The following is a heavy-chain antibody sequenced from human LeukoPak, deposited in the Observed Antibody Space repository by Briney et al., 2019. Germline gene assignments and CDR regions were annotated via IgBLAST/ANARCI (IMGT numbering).Heavy chain of an antibody. D-gene: IGHD3-10*01. CDR1: GGSFSGYY. Sequence: SETLSLTCAVYGGSFSGYYWSWIRQPPGKGLEWIGEINHSGSTNYNPSLKSRVTISVDTSKNQFSLKLSSVTAADTAVYYCARDPYYYGSGSYYPAGYWGQGTLVTVSS. J-gene: IGHJ4*02. CDR3: ARDPYYYGSGSYYPAGY. V-gene: IGHV4-34*01. CDR2: INHSGST.